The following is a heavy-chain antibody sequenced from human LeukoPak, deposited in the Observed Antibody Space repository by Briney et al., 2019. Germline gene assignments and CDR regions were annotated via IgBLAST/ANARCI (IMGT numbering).Heavy chain of an antibody. Sequence: ASVKVSCKASGYTFTGYYMHWVRQAPGQGLEWMGIINPSGGSTSYAQKFQGRVTMTRDMSTSTVYMELSSLRSEDTAVYYCARTYYDSSGYYKVYFDYWGQGTLVTVSS. V-gene: IGHV1-46*01. D-gene: IGHD3-22*01. CDR1: GYTFTGYY. CDR3: ARTYYDSSGYYKVYFDY. CDR2: INPSGGST. J-gene: IGHJ4*02.